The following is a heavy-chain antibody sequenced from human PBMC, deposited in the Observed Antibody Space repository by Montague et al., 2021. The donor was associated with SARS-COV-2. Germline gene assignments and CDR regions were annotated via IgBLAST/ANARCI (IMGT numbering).Heavy chain of an antibody. V-gene: IGHV4-4*02. J-gene: IGHJ5*02. CDR2: VHHSGNA. Sequence: SETLSLTCAVSGGSLSTPHYWCWVRQPPGKGLEWIGEVHHSGNANYNAPCNGRATISADKSKNQFSLTLTSVTAAATAAYYCACDRITRGWLDPWGQGTLVTVSS. D-gene: IGHD7-27*01. CDR1: GGSLSTPHY. CDR3: ACDRITRGWLDP.